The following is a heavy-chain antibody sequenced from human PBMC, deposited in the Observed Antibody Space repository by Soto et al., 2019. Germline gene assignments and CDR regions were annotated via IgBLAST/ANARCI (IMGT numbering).Heavy chain of an antibody. J-gene: IGHJ4*02. V-gene: IGHV1-69*02. CDR3: ARAGYCSGGSCYANFDY. Sequence: QVPLVQSGAEVKKPGSSVKVSCKASGGTFSSYTISWVRQAPGQGLEWMGRIIPILGIANYAQKFQGRVTITADKSTSTAYMELSSLRSEDTAVYYCARAGYCSGGSCYANFDYWGQGTLVTVSS. CDR1: GGTFSSYT. CDR2: IIPILGIA. D-gene: IGHD2-15*01.